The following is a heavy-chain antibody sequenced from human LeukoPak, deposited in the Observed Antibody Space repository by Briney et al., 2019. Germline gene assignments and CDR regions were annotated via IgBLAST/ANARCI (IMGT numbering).Heavy chain of an antibody. J-gene: IGHJ6*04. CDR2: ISSSGSTI. D-gene: IGHD3-10*01. CDR3: ASYPIGGSGSYYYYYYGMDV. V-gene: IGHV3-48*03. Sequence: PGGSLRLSCAASGFTFSSYEMNWVRQAPGKGLEWVSYISSSGSTIYYADSMKGRFTISRDNAKNSLYLQMNSLRAEDTAVYYCASYPIGGSGSYYYYYYGMDVWGKGTTVTVSS. CDR1: GFTFSSYE.